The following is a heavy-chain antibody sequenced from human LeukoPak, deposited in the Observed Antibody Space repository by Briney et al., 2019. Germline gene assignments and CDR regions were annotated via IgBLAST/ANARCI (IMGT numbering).Heavy chain of an antibody. D-gene: IGHD5-24*01. CDR2: INHSGST. V-gene: IGHV4-34*01. CDR3: ARGGRDGYNFEGVSGFDY. CDR1: GGSFSGYY. Sequence: SETLSLTCAVYGGSFSGYYWSWIRQPPGKGLEWIGEINHSGSTNYNPSLKSRVTISVDTSKTQFSLKLTSVTAADTAVYYCARGGRDGYNFEGVSGFDYWGQGTLVTVSS. J-gene: IGHJ4*02.